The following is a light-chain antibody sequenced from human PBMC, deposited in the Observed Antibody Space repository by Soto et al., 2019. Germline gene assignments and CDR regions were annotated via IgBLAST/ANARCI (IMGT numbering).Light chain of an antibody. Sequence: EIVMAQSPGTLSVSPGEGATLSCRASQSISSTLAWIQQKPGQAPRLLIYGASTRTTGTPARFSGSGSGTEFTLTISSLQSEDFAVYYCQQYNRWPITFGGGTKVEIK. CDR3: QQYNRWPIT. CDR1: QSISST. CDR2: GAS. J-gene: IGKJ4*01. V-gene: IGKV3-15*01.